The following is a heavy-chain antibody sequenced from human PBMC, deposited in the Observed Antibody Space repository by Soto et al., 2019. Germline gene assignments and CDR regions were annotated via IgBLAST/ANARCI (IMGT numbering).Heavy chain of an antibody. Sequence: SETLSLTCTVSGGSVSSGSYYWSWIRQPPGKGLEWIGYIYYSGSTNYNPSLKSRVTISVDTSKNQFSLKLSSVTAADTAVYYCARGVFTPNNWFDPWGQGTLVTVSS. J-gene: IGHJ5*02. V-gene: IGHV4-61*01. CDR1: GGSVSSGSYY. D-gene: IGHD2-8*01. CDR2: IYYSGST. CDR3: ARGVFTPNNWFDP.